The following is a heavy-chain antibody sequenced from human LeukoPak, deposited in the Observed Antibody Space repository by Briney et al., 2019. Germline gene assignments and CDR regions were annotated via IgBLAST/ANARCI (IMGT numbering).Heavy chain of an antibody. D-gene: IGHD3-22*01. CDR1: GITLSNYG. V-gene: IGHV3-23*01. CDR3: AKRGVVIRVILVGFHKEAYYFDS. J-gene: IGHJ4*02. Sequence: GGSLRLSCEVSGITLSNYGMSWVRQAPGKGLEWVASISGSAGGTNYADSVKGRFTISRDNSKNTLHLQMNRLRAEDTAVYFCAKRGVVIRVILVGFHKEAYYFDSWGQGALVTVSS. CDR2: ISGSAGGT.